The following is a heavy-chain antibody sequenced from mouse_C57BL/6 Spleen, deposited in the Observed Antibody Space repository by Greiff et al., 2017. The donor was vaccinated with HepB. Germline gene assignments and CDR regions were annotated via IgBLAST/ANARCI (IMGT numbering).Heavy chain of an antibody. CDR2: INPSSGYT. Sequence: VQLQQSGAELARPGASVKMSCKASGYTFTSYTMHWVKQRPGQGLEWIGYINPSSGYTKYNQKFKDKATLTADKSSSTAYMQLSSLTSEDSAVYYCARSSGSSLTMDYWGQGTSVTVSS. CDR1: GYTFTSYT. CDR3: ARSSGSSLTMDY. V-gene: IGHV1-4*01. D-gene: IGHD1-1*01. J-gene: IGHJ4*01.